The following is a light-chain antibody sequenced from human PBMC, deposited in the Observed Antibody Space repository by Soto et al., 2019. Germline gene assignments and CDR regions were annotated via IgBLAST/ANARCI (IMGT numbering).Light chain of an antibody. V-gene: IGLV3-25*02. Sequence: SYELTQPPSVSGSPGQTARITCSGDALPKQYAYWYQQKPGQAPVLVIYKDSERPSGIPERFSGSSSGTTVTLTISGVQAEDEADYYCQSADSSGTYVFGTGTQLTVL. CDR2: KDS. CDR1: ALPKQY. J-gene: IGLJ1*01. CDR3: QSADSSGTYV.